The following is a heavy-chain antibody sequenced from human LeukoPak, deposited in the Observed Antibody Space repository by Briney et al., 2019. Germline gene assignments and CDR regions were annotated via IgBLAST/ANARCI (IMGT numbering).Heavy chain of an antibody. CDR2: IYYSGST. J-gene: IGHJ6*04. CDR3: ARERPSYYGMDV. CDR1: GGSISSGGYY. Sequence: PSQTLSLTCTVSGGSISSGGYYWSWIRQHPGKGLEWIGYIYYSGSTYYNPSLKSRVTISVDTSKNQFSLKLSSVTAADTAVCYCARERPSYYGMDVWGKGTTVTVSS. V-gene: IGHV4-31*03.